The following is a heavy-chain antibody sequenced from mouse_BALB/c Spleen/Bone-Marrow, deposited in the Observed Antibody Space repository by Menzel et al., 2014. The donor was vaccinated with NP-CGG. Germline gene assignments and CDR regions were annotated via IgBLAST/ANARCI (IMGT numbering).Heavy chain of an antibody. CDR3: ARDRRYDLAWFAY. Sequence: EVKVVESGGGWVKPGGLLSFSWALLGFTFIVYTLSWVRKLPGKPLEWWGFIGNKVMGYTTEYSASVKGRFTISRDNSQSILYLQMNTLRAEDSATYYCARDRRYDLAWFAYWGQGTLVTVSA. D-gene: IGHD2-14*01. J-gene: IGHJ3*01. CDR2: IGNKVMGYTT. V-gene: IGHV7-3*02. CDR1: GFTFIVYT.